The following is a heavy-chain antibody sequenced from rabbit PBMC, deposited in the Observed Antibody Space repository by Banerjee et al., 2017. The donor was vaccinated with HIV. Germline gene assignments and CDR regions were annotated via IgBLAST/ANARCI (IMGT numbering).Heavy chain of an antibody. J-gene: IGHJ4*01. CDR2: VDVGSSGDT. D-gene: IGHD2-1*01. V-gene: IGHV1S45*01. CDR3: ATADYGRADYFKL. CDR1: GIDFSNYHY. Sequence: QQQLEESGGGLVKPGGTLTLTCKASGIDFSNYHYMCWVRQAPGKGLEWIACVDVGSSGDTYYASWAKGRFTISKTSSTTVTLQMTSLTAADTATYFCATADYGRADYFKLWGQGTLVTVS.